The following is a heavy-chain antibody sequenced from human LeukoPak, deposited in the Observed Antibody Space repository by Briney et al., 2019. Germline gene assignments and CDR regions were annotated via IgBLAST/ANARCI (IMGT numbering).Heavy chain of an antibody. CDR3: ARSPREYYGSGTYGDRFIWFDP. D-gene: IGHD3-10*01. V-gene: IGHV4-39*01. CDR1: GGSITIPNYY. J-gene: IGHJ5*02. Sequence: SETLSLTCTVSGGSITIPNYYWGWIRQPPEKGLEWIGTIYYRGSSYFNPSLKSRVAISVDTSKNQFSLKLTSVTATDTAIYYCARSPREYYGSGTYGDRFIWFDPWGQGTLVTVSS. CDR2: IYYRGSS.